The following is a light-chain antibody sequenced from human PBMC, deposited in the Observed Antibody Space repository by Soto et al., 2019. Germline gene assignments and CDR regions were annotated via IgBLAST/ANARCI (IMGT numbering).Light chain of an antibody. CDR1: QSVSSRY. CDR3: QQYVSSSRT. J-gene: IGKJ1*01. CDR2: DAS. Sequence: ELVLAQSPGTLSLSPGERATLSCRASQSVSSRYLAWYQQKPGQAPRLLIYDASSRATGIPDRVSGNGSGTDVTLTISRLDPEDFAVYYCQQYVSSSRTFGQVTKVDSK. V-gene: IGKV3-20*01.